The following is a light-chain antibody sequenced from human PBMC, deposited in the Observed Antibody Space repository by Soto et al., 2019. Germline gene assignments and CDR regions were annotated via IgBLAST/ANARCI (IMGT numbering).Light chain of an antibody. V-gene: IGKV3-20*01. CDR1: QSVSSSY. Sequence: EIVLTQSPGTLSLSPGERATLSCRASQSVSSSYLAWYQQKPGQAPRLLIYGASSRATGIPDRFSGSGSGTDFTLTISRLEPEYFAVYYWQRYVTSPYTFGQGTKLEIK. J-gene: IGKJ2*01. CDR2: GAS. CDR3: QRYVTSPYT.